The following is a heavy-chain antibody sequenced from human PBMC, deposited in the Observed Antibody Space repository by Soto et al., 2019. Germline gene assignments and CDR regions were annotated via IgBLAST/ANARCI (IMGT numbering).Heavy chain of an antibody. CDR2: IYYSGST. CDR1: GGSISSGDYY. V-gene: IGHV4-30-4*01. Sequence: SETLSLTCTVSGGSISSGDYYWSWIRQPPGKGLEWIGYIYYSGSTYYNPSLKSRVTISVDTSKNQFSLKLSSVTAADTAVYYCERERYDFWSGYFHFDYWGQGTLVTVSS. D-gene: IGHD3-3*01. CDR3: ERERYDFWSGYFHFDY. J-gene: IGHJ4*02.